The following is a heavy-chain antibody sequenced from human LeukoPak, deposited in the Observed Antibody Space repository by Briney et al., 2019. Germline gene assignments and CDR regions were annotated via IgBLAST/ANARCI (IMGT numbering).Heavy chain of an antibody. V-gene: IGHV1-2*02. CDR1: GYTFTGYY. CDR3: ARDKGCSGGSCYYYCMDV. J-gene: IGHJ6*03. Sequence: ASVKVSCKASGYTFTGYYMHWVRQAPGQGLEWMGWINPNSGGTNYAQKFQGRVTMTRDTSISTAYMELSRLRSDDTAVYYCARDKGCSGGSCYYYCMDVWGKGTTVTVFS. CDR2: INPNSGGT. D-gene: IGHD2-15*01.